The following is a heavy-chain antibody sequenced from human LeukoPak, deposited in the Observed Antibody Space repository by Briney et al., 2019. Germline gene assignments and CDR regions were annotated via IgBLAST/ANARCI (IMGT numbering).Heavy chain of an antibody. CDR3: ARDSGYSSGWLDY. Sequence: PSETLSLTCTVSGYSISSGYYWGWIRQPPGKGLEWIGSIYHSGSTYYNPSLKSRVTISVDTSKNQFSLKLSSVTAADTAVYYCARDSGYSSGWLDYWGQGTLVTVSS. D-gene: IGHD6-19*01. CDR2: IYHSGST. V-gene: IGHV4-38-2*02. J-gene: IGHJ4*02. CDR1: GYSISSGYY.